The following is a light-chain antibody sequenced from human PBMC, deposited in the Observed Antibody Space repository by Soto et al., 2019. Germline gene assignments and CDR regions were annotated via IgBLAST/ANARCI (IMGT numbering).Light chain of an antibody. J-gene: IGLJ2*01. V-gene: IGLV1-40*01. CDR2: GNS. CDR3: QSYDSSLSALI. CDR1: SSNIGAGYD. Sequence: QSVLTQPPSVSGAPGQRVTISCTGSSSNIGAGYDVHWYQQLPGTAPKLLIFGNSNRPSGVRDRFSGSKSGTSASLAITGLQAEDEADYYCQSYDSSLSALIFGGGTKLT.